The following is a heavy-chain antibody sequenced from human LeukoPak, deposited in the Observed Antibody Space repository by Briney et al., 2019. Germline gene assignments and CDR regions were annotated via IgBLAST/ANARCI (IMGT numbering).Heavy chain of an antibody. D-gene: IGHD3-22*01. CDR3: ARAYYYDSSGYYYRHFDY. CDR1: GFTFSGYI. V-gene: IGHV3-21*01. J-gene: IGHJ4*02. CDR2: ISSTSSNI. Sequence: GGSLRLSSAASGFTFSGYIMNWVRQAPGKGLEWVSAISSTSSNIYYVDSVKGRFTISRDNAKNSLYLQMNSLRAEDTAVYYCARAYYYDSSGYYYRHFDYWGQGTLVTVSS.